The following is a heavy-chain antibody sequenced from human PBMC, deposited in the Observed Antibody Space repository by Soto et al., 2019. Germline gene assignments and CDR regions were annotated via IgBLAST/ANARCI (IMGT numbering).Heavy chain of an antibody. Sequence: QVQLVESGGGVVQPGRSLRLSCAASGFTFSSYAMHWVRQAPGKGLEWVAVISYDGSNKYYADSVKGRFTISRDNSKNTLYLQMNSLRAEDTAVYYCARPFRVTSGFDYWGQGTLVTVSS. D-gene: IGHD3-10*01. J-gene: IGHJ4*02. CDR1: GFTFSSYA. CDR3: ARPFRVTSGFDY. V-gene: IGHV3-30-3*01. CDR2: ISYDGSNK.